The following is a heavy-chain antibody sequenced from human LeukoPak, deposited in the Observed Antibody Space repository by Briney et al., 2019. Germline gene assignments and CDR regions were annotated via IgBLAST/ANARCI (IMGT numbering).Heavy chain of an antibody. CDR1: GYTFTSYY. Sequence: ASVKVSCKASGYTFTSYYMHWVRQAPGQGLEWMGIINPSGGSTSYAQKFQGRVTMTRDTSTSTVYMELSSLRSEDTAVYYCARDPSYSGYGQWVFDYWGQGTLVTVSS. V-gene: IGHV1-46*01. CDR3: ARDPSYSGYGQWVFDY. D-gene: IGHD5-12*01. J-gene: IGHJ4*02. CDR2: INPSGGST.